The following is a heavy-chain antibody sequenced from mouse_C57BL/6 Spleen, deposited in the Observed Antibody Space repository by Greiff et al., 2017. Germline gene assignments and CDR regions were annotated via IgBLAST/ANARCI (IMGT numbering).Heavy chain of an antibody. J-gene: IGHJ3*01. Sequence: EVKLVESGEGLVKPGGSLKLSCAASGFTFSSYAMSWVRQTPEKRLEWVAYISSGGDYIYYADTVKGRFTISRDNARNTLYLQMSSLKSEDTAMYYCTSPMCYFEGFAYWGQGTLVTVSA. CDR3: TSPMCYFEGFAY. V-gene: IGHV5-9-1*02. CDR2: ISSGGDYI. CDR1: GFTFSSYA. D-gene: IGHD2-12*01.